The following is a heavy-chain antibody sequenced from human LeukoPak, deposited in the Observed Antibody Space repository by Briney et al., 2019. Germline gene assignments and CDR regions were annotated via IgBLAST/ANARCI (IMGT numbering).Heavy chain of an antibody. J-gene: IGHJ4*02. CDR2: INPTGGST. CDR3: ARVGELLVSDY. CDR1: GYTFTSYY. V-gene: IGHV1-46*01. D-gene: IGHD1-26*01. Sequence: ASVKVSCKASGYTFTSYYMHWVRQAPGQGLEWMGLINPTGGSTGYAQKFQGRVTMTRDMSTSTAYMELRSLRSDDTAVYYCARVGELLVSDYWGQGTLVTVSS.